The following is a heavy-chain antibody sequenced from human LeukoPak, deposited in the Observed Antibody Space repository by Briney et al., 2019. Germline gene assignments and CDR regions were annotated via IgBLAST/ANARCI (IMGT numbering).Heavy chain of an antibody. D-gene: IGHD3-3*01. CDR3: ADYGVSGVRNNFY. V-gene: IGHV3-23*01. Sequence: GGSLRLSCAASGLAFSSYAMNWVRQPPGKGLEWVSTISVASITFYTDSVKGRFTISRDNSRNTVYLRMTSLRGDDTAVYYCADYGVSGVRNNFYWGQGTLVTVSS. J-gene: IGHJ4*02. CDR1: GLAFSSYA. CDR2: ISVASIT.